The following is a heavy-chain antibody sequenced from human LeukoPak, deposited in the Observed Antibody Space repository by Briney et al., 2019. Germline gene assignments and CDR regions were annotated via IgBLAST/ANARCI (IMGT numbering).Heavy chain of an antibody. Sequence: ASVKVSCKASGYTFTGYYMHWVRQAPGQGLEWMGWINPNSGGTNYAQKIQGRVTMTRDTSISTAYMELSRLRSDDTAVYYCARVLASSGWYGIWYYYYYMDVWGKGTTVTISS. CDR3: ARVLASSGWYGIWYYYYYMDV. CDR1: GYTFTGYY. V-gene: IGHV1-2*02. J-gene: IGHJ6*03. CDR2: INPNSGGT. D-gene: IGHD6-19*01.